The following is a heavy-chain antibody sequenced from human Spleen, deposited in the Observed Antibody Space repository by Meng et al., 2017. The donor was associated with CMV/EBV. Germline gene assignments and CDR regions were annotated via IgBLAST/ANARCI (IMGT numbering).Heavy chain of an antibody. D-gene: IGHD2-2*01. J-gene: IGHJ4*02. CDR1: GGSFGGYY. Sequence: SETLSLTCAVYGGSFGGYYWRWIRQPPGKGLEWIGEINHSGSTNYNPSLKSRVTISVDTSKNQFSLKLSSVTAADTAVYYCARDILGYCSSTSCTHGDYWGQGTLVTVSS. CDR3: ARDILGYCSSTSCTHGDY. CDR2: INHSGST. V-gene: IGHV4-34*01.